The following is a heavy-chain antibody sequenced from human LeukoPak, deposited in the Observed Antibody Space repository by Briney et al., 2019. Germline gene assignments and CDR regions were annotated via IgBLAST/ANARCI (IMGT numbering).Heavy chain of an antibody. V-gene: IGHV3-48*01. CDR1: GFTFSSYN. Sequence: GGSLRLSCAASGFTFSSYNMNWVRQAPGKGLEWVAYISGSSTIIYYADSVTGRFTVSRDNAKSSLYLQMNSLRAEDAAVYYCARGGLTVAGTFDSWGQGTRVTVSS. CDR3: ARGGLTVAGTFDS. D-gene: IGHD6-19*01. J-gene: IGHJ4*02. CDR2: ISGSSTII.